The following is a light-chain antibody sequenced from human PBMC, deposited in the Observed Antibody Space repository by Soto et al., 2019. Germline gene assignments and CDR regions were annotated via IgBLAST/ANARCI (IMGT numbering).Light chain of an antibody. CDR2: KAS. CDR1: QTISSW. V-gene: IGKV1-5*03. CDR3: QHYHSYSEA. Sequence: DIQMTQSPSTLSGSVGDRVTITCRASQTISSWLAWYQQKPGKAHKLLIYKASTLKSGVPSRFSVSGSGTEFAITMSNRQTDDFATYYRQHYHSYSEAFGQGTKVELK. J-gene: IGKJ1*01.